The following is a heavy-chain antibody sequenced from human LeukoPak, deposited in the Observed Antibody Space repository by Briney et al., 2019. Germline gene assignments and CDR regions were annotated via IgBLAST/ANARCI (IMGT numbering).Heavy chain of an antibody. CDR1: GYSFTSYW. J-gene: IGHJ4*02. D-gene: IGHD3-10*01. CDR2: IDPSDSYT. CDR3: ARHQTYGSGSPFDY. Sequence: GEALNISCKGSGYSFTSYWISWVRQMPGKGLEWMGTIDPSDSYTNYSPSFQGHVTISDDKSITTAYLQWSSLKASDTAIYYCARHQTYGSGSPFDYWGQGTLVTVCS. V-gene: IGHV5-10-1*01.